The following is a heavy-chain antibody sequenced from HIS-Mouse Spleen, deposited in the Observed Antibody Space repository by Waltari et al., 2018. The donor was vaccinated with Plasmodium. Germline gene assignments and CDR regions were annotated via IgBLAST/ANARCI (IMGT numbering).Heavy chain of an antibody. Sequence: EGQLVESGGGLVQPGGSLRLSCAASGFTFSSYWRSWVRQAPGKGLEWVANIKQDGSEKYYVDSVKGRFTISRDNAKNSLYLQMNSLRAEDTAVYYCASSWYWYFDLWGRGTLVTVSS. V-gene: IGHV3-7*01. CDR3: ASSWYWYFDL. D-gene: IGHD6-13*01. CDR1: GFTFSSYW. J-gene: IGHJ2*01. CDR2: IKQDGSEK.